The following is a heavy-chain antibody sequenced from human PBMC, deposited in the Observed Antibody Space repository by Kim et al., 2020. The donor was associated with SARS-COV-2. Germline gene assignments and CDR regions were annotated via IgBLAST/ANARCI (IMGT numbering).Heavy chain of an antibody. Sequence: GGSLRLSCAASGFTFSSYAMSWVRQAPGKGLEWVSAISGSGGSTYYADSVKGRFTISRDNSKNTLYLQMNSLRAEDTAVYYCAPSPPRAYSGSYLTVWDYWGQGTLVTVSS. CDR2: ISGSGGST. V-gene: IGHV3-23*01. D-gene: IGHD1-26*01. J-gene: IGHJ4*02. CDR3: APSPPRAYSGSYLTVWDY. CDR1: GFTFSSYA.